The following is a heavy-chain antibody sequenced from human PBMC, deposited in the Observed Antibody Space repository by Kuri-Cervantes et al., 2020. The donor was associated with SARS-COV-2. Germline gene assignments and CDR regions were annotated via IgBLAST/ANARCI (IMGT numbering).Heavy chain of an antibody. D-gene: IGHD3-10*01. CDR2: IYWDDDK. CDR3: AHLKEMVQGVFDY. J-gene: IGHJ4*02. V-gene: IGHV2-5*05. Sequence: SWIRQPPGKALEWLALIYWDDDKRYGPSLKSRLTITKDTSKNQVVLTMTNVDPVDTATHYCAHLKEMVQGVFDYWGQGTLVTVSS.